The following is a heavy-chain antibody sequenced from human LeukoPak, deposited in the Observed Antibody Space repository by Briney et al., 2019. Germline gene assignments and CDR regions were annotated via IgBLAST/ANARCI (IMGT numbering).Heavy chain of an antibody. CDR1: GGTFSSYA. J-gene: IGHJ4*02. V-gene: IGHV1-69*06. CDR3: ARDGGSIAARGPKYYFDY. Sequence: ASVKVSCKASGGTFSSYAISWVRQAPGQGLEWMGGIIPIFGTANYAQKFQGRVTITADKSTSTAYMELSSLRSEDTAVYCCARDGGSIAARGPKYYFDYWGQGTLVTVSS. D-gene: IGHD6-6*01. CDR2: IIPIFGTA.